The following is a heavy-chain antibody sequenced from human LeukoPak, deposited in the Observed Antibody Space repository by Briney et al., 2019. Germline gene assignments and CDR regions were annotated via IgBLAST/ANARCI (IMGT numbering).Heavy chain of an antibody. CDR1: GGSISSGSYY. D-gene: IGHD3-22*01. J-gene: IGHJ5*02. V-gene: IGHV4-61*02. CDR2: IYTSGST. CDR3: ARATLGCYDSWFDP. Sequence: SQTLSLTCTVSGGSISSGSYYWSWIRQPAGKGLEWIGRIYTSGSTNYNPSLKSRATISVDTSKNQFSLKLSSVTAADTAVYYCARATLGCYDSWFDPWGQGTLVTVSS.